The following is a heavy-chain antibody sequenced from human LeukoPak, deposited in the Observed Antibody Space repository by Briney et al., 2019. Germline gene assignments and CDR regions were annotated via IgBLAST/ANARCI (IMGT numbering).Heavy chain of an antibody. CDR1: GFTFSSYG. J-gene: IGHJ4*02. Sequence: PGGSLRLSCAASGFTFSSYGMHWVRQAPGKGLEWVAFIRYDGSNKYYADSVKGRFTISRDNSKNTLYLQMNSLRAEDTAVYYCATDLTYYYDSSGYYYEDYWGQGTLVTVSS. CDR3: ATDLTYYYDSSGYYYEDY. D-gene: IGHD3-22*01. V-gene: IGHV3-30*02. CDR2: IRYDGSNK.